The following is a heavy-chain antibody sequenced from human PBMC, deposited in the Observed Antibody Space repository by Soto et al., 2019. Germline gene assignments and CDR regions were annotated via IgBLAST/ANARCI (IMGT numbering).Heavy chain of an antibody. CDR1: GGSITTNW. CDR2: IYHSGTT. CDR3: ARHIAVPRTRGFDY. J-gene: IGHJ4*02. Sequence: QVHLQESGPGLVKPSGTLSLTCAVSGGSITTNWWSWVRQPPGKGLEWIGEIYHSGTTNYNPSLRGRVTISVDKSNNQSPQNLYSVTAADSAIYYCARHIAVPRTRGFDYLGQGNLVTVSS. V-gene: IGHV4-4*02. D-gene: IGHD6-19*01.